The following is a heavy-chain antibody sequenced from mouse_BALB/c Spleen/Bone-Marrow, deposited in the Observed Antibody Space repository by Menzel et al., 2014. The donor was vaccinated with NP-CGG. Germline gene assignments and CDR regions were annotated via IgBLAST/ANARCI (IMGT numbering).Heavy chain of an antibody. V-gene: IGHV1S81*02. CDR1: GYTFTNYW. CDR3: ARYYNYYFYV. CDR2: INPSNGRA. D-gene: IGHD1-1*01. Sequence: QVQLQQSGAEVVKPGASVRLSCKTSGYTFTNYWMHWVKQRPGQGLEWIGDINPSNGRATYSEKFKSKATLTVDTSSSTAYMQLSSLTSEDSAVYYCARYYNYYFYVWGAGPTVTVSS. J-gene: IGHJ1*01.